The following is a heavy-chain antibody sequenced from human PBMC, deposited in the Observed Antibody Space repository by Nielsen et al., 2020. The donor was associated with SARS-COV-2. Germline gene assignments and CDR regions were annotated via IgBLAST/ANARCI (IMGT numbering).Heavy chain of an antibody. J-gene: IGHJ4*02. Sequence: GESLKISCAASGFTFSSYAMHWVRQAPGKGLEWVAVIPYDGSNKYYADSVRGRLTISRDNSKNTLYLQMNSLRAEDTAVYSCARVMQGNLDYWGQGTLVTVAS. V-gene: IGHV3-30-3*01. CDR1: GFTFSSYA. CDR2: IPYDGSNK. CDR3: ARVMQGNLDY.